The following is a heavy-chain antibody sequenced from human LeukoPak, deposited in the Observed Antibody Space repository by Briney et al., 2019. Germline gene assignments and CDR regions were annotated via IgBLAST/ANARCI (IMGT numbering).Heavy chain of an antibody. CDR1: GYTFTGYY. CDR3: ARDIPRSDAFDI. CDR2: INPNSGGT. J-gene: IGHJ3*02. Sequence: ASVKVSCKASGYTFTGYYMHWVRQAPGQGLEWMGWINPNSGGTNYAQKFQGWVTMTTDTSTSTAYMELRSLRSEDTAVYYCARDIPRSDAFDIWGQGTMVTVSS. V-gene: IGHV1-2*04.